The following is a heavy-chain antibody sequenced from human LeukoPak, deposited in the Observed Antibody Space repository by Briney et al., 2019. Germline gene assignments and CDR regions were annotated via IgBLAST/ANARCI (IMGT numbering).Heavy chain of an antibody. Sequence: GGSLRLSCAASGFTFSSYWMHWVRQAPGEGLVWVSRTDSDGSRTSYADSVKGRFTISRDNAKNTLYLQMNSLRAEDTAVYYCARAGLYGSGTFFDYWGQGTLVTVSS. CDR2: TDSDGSRT. CDR1: GFTFSSYW. D-gene: IGHD3-10*01. J-gene: IGHJ4*02. V-gene: IGHV3-74*01. CDR3: ARAGLYGSGTFFDY.